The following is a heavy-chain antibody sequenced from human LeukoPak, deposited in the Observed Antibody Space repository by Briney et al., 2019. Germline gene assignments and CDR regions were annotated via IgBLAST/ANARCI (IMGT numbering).Heavy chain of an antibody. CDR2: INPSGGST. Sequence: ASVKVSCKASGYTFTSYYMHWVRQAPGQGLEWMGIINPSGGSTSYAQKFQGRVTMTRDTSTCTVYMELSSLRSEDTAVYYCACGDCYSGLSAEYFQHWGQGTLVTVSS. J-gene: IGHJ1*01. D-gene: IGHD2-21*02. CDR1: GYTFTSYY. V-gene: IGHV1-46*01. CDR3: ACGDCYSGLSAEYFQH.